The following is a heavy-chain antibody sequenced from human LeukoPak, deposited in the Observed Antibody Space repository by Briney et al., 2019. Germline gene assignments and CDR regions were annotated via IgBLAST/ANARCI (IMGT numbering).Heavy chain of an antibody. V-gene: IGHV5-51*01. D-gene: IGHD5-12*01. CDR1: GYSFTNYW. CDR3: ARQGTIVAGTLGTTFDY. Sequence: GESLKISCKASGYSFTNYWIGWVRQMPGKGLEWMGIIYPGDSDTKYSPSFQAQVTISADKSINTAYLQWSSLRASDTAMYYCARQGTIVAGTLGTTFDYWGQGTLLTASS. CDR2: IYPGDSDT. J-gene: IGHJ4*02.